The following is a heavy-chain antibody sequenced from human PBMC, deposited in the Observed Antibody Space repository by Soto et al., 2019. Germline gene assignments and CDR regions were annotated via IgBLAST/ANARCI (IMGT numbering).Heavy chain of an antibody. CDR1: GFTFATYS. V-gene: IGHV3-21*01. Sequence: EVHLVESGGGLVKPGGSLRLSCAASGFTFATYSLNWVRQAPGKGLEWVSAISRNGGSIYYADSVKGRFTISSDNARDSLFRQMSSLCGETTAVYYCARDREDRYGDRDFDYWGPGTLVAVSS. CDR2: ISRNGGSI. D-gene: IGHD4-17*01. CDR3: ARDREDRYGDRDFDY. J-gene: IGHJ4*02.